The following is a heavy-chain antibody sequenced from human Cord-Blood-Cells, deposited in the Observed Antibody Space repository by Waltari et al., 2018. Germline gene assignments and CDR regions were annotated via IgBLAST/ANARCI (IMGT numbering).Heavy chain of an antibody. CDR2: IIPILGTA. CDR3: AGPGGIVVVPAATYDAFDI. D-gene: IGHD2-2*01. CDR1: GGTFSSYA. V-gene: IGHV1-69*12. J-gene: IGHJ3*02. Sequence: QVQLVQSGAEVKKPGSSVKVSCKASGGTFSSYAISWVRQAPGQGLAWMGGIIPILGTANDAQKVQGRVTITADESTSTAYRGLSSLKSEDTAVYDCAGPGGIVVVPAATYDAFDIWGQGTMVTVSS.